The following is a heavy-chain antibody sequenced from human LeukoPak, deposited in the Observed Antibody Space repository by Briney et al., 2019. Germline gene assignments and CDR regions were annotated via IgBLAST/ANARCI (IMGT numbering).Heavy chain of an antibody. CDR2: TIPIFGTA. CDR1: GYTFTSYG. Sequence: AASVKVSCKASGYTFTSYGISWVRQAPGQGLEWMGGTIPIFGTANYAQKFQGRVTITADESTSTAYMELSSLRSEDTAVYYCASGGMVRGVITHYFDYWGQGTLVTVSS. D-gene: IGHD3-10*01. J-gene: IGHJ4*02. CDR3: ASGGMVRGVITHYFDY. V-gene: IGHV1-69*13.